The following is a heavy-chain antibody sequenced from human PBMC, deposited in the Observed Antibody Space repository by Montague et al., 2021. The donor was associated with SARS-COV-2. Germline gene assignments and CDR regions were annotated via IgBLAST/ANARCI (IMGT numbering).Heavy chain of an antibody. D-gene: IGHD5-18*01. Sequence: SLRLSCAASGFTFSSYALHWVRQAPGKGPEWVAVISYNVRNKQXXXSXXXRAXISRDNSKNTLYLQVDSLRTDATAVSYCAREPKPVGYSYGYTFFDYWGQGTLVTVSS. J-gene: IGHJ4*02. CDR3: AREPKPVGYSYGYTFFDY. CDR2: ISYNVRNK. V-gene: IGHV3-30*03. CDR1: GFTFSSYA.